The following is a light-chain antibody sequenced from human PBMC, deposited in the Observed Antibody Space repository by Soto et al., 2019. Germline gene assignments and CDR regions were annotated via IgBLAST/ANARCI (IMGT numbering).Light chain of an antibody. J-gene: IGKJ1*01. CDR2: AAS. CDR1: QAIGND. V-gene: IGKV1-6*01. CDR3: LQDYGYPRT. Sequence: AIPMTQSPSSLSAFVGDRVTITCRASQAIGNDLGWYQQKPGKAPKVLISAASNLQCGVPSRFSGSGSGTDFTLTISSLQPEDFATYYCLQDYGYPRTFGQGTKVEI.